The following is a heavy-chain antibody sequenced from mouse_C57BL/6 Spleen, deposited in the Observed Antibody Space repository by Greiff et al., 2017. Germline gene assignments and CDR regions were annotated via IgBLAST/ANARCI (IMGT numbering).Heavy chain of an antibody. CDR1: GYTFTSYW. D-gene: IGHD2-5*01. J-gene: IGHJ3*01. Sequence: QVQLQQPGAELVKPGASVKLSCKASGYTFTSYWMHWVKQRPGQGLEWIGMIHPNSGSTNYNEKFKSKATLTVDKSSSTAYMQLSSLTSEDSAVYDCAKSPYSNYDAWFAYWGQGTLVTVSA. CDR3: AKSPYSNYDAWFAY. V-gene: IGHV1-64*01. CDR2: IHPNSGST.